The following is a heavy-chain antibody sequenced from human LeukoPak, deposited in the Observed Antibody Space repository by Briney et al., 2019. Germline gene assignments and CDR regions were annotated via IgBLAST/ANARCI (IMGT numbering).Heavy chain of an antibody. CDR1: GFIFSVYT. CDR3: ARDIHDSSGYYYDY. CDR2: VSASGDKT. Sequence: PGGSLRLSCVASGFIFSVYTMSWVRQAPGKGLEWISAVSASGDKTYYADSVKGRFTVSRDNSKDTLYLHMNSLRAEDTALYYCARDIHDSSGYYYDYWGQGTLVTVSS. V-gene: IGHV3-23*01. D-gene: IGHD3-22*01. J-gene: IGHJ4*02.